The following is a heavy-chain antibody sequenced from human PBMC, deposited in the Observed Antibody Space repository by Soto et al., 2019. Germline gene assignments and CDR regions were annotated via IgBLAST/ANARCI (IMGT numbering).Heavy chain of an antibody. CDR3: AREVPTPYYFDY. Sequence: TLSLTCTVSGGSISGGGGYYWSWIRQHPGKGLEWIGYIYYSGSTYYNPSLKSRVTISVDTSKNQFSLKLSSVTAADTAVYYCAREVPTPYYFDYWGQGTLVTVSS. V-gene: IGHV4-31*03. CDR2: IYYSGST. J-gene: IGHJ4*02. CDR1: GGSISGGGGYY.